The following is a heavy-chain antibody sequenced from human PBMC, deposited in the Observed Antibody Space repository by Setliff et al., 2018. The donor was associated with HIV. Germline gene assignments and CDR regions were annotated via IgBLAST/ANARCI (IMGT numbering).Heavy chain of an antibody. D-gene: IGHD5-18*01. V-gene: IGHV1-24*01. J-gene: IGHJ4*02. Sequence: ASVKVSCKVSGYTLTELSIHWVRQAFGKGLEWMGGFDPEDGEAIYAQKFQGRVIMTEDTSTDTAYMELSSLTSGDAAVYYCATRTRWIQLSFDGIFDYWGQGTPVT. CDR3: ATRTRWIQLSFDGIFDY. CDR2: FDPEDGEA. CDR1: GYTLTELS.